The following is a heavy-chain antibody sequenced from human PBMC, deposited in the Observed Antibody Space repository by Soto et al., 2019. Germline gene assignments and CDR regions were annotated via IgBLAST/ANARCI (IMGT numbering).Heavy chain of an antibody. J-gene: IGHJ5*02. V-gene: IGHV4-34*01. D-gene: IGHD2-2*01. CDR3: ARGISFVVVPTAIRWFAP. CDR2: INDSGST. Sequence: SETLSLTCAVYGGSFSGHYWSWIRQRPGKGLEWIGEINDSGSTNYNPSLKSRVTISVDTSKNQFSLNLRSVTAADTALYYCARGISFVVVPTAIRWFAPWGQGTLVTVSS. CDR1: GGSFSGHY.